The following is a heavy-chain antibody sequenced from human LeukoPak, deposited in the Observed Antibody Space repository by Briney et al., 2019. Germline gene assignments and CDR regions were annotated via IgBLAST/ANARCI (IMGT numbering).Heavy chain of an antibody. CDR2: INPNSGGT. J-gene: IGHJ4*02. Sequence: GASVKVSCKASGYTFTGYYMHWVRQAPGQGLEWMGWINPNSGGTNYAQKFQGRVTMTRDTSISTAYMELSRLRSDDTAVYYCARDSGPIGPFPRYCSGGSCYPFDYWGQGTLVTVSS. D-gene: IGHD2-15*01. CDR3: ARDSGPIGPFPRYCSGGSCYPFDY. CDR1: GYTFTGYY. V-gene: IGHV1-2*02.